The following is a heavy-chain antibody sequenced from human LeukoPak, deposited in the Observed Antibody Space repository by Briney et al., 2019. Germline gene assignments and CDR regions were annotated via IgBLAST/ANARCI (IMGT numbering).Heavy chain of an antibody. CDR1: GGSISNYY. V-gene: IGHV4-59*08. D-gene: IGHD2-15*01. J-gene: IGHJ5*02. CDR3: ARHPRSCTGGGTCYSWFDA. CDR2: IYSSGST. Sequence: PSETLSLTCTASGGSISNYYWSWIRLPPGKGLEWIGYIYSSGSTKYNPSLKSRVTISIDTSRNQFSLTVHSVTAADTAMYYCARHPRSCTGGGTCYSWFDASGQGTLVTVSS.